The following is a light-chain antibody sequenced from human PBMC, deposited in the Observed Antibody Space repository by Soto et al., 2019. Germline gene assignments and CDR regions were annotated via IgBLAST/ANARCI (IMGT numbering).Light chain of an antibody. V-gene: IGKV1-39*01. CDR2: AVS. CDR1: ESIGSH. J-gene: IGKJ3*01. CDR3: QQSYSAPQFT. Sequence: DIQMTQSPSSLSASVGARVTITCRASESIGSHLNWYQQKPGRAPKALIDAVSSLQNGVPARFSGSGSGTDYTLTISSLQPEDFATYYCQQSYSAPQFTFGPGTKVEIK.